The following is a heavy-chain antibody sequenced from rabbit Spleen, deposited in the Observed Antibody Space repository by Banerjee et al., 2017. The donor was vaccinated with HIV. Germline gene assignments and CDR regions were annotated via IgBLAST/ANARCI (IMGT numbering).Heavy chain of an antibody. J-gene: IGHJ4*01. CDR3: ARDLASVVGWNFNL. CDR2: IYGDRSGST. V-gene: IGHV1S40*01. Sequence: QSLEESGGDLVKPEGSLTLTCTASGFSFSSSYYMCWVRQAPGKGLECIACIYGDRSGSTYYANWAKGRFTISRTSSTTVTLEMTSLTAADTATYFCARDLASVVGWNFNLWGQGTLVTVS. CDR1: GFSFSSSYY. D-gene: IGHD3-1*01.